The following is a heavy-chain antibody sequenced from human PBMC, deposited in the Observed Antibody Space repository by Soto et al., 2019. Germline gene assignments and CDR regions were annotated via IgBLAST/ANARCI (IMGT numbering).Heavy chain of an antibody. J-gene: IGHJ5*02. V-gene: IGHV4-34*01. CDR3: ARGSEEFDP. CDR1: GGSFSGYY. Sequence: SETLSLTCAVYGGSFSGYYWSWIRQPPGKGLEWIGEINHSGSTNYNPSLKSRVTISVDTSKNQFSLKLSSVTAADTAVYYCARGSEEFDPWGQGTLVTVSS. CDR2: INHSGST.